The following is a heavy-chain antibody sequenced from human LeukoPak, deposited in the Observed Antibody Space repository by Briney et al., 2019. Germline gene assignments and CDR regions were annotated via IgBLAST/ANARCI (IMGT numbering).Heavy chain of an antibody. CDR2: VNTDGSTT. J-gene: IGHJ4*02. V-gene: IGHV3-74*01. Sequence: PGGSLRLSCAASGFTFRSYWMYWVRHAPGKGLVWVSRVNTDGSTTGYADSVKGRFTISRDNSKNTLYLEMNSLRDEDTAVYYCAKDPAAVFASSAWNRVFYFDYLGRGTLVTVSS. D-gene: IGHD1/OR15-1a*01. CDR3: AKDPAAVFASSAWNRVFYFDY. CDR1: GFTFRSYW.